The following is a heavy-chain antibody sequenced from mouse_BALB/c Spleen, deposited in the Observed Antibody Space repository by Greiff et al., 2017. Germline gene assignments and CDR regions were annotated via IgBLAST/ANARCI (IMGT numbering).Heavy chain of an antibody. J-gene: IGHJ4*01. Sequence: EVKLMESGGGLVQPGGSRKLSCAASGFTFSSFGMHWVRQAPEKGLEWVAYISSGSSTIYYADTVKGRFTISRANPKNTLFLLMTSLRSEDTAMYYCARITTVVAPYAMDDWGQGTSVTVSS. V-gene: IGHV5-17*02. CDR1: GFTFSSFG. CDR3: ARITTVVAPYAMDD. CDR2: ISSGSSTI. D-gene: IGHD1-1*01.